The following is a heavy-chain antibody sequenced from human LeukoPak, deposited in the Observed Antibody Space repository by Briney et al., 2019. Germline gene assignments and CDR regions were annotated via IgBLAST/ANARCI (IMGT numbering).Heavy chain of an antibody. CDR1: GYTFTSYG. V-gene: IGHV1-18*01. CDR3: ATRYNWNDGTTPFDY. J-gene: IGHJ4*02. D-gene: IGHD1-20*01. Sequence: GASVKVSCKASGYTFTSYGISWVRQAPGQGLEWMGWISAYNGNTNYAQKLQGRVTMTTDTSTRTAYMQLRSLRSDDTAVYYCATRYNWNDGTTPFDYWGQGTLVTVSS. CDR2: ISAYNGNT.